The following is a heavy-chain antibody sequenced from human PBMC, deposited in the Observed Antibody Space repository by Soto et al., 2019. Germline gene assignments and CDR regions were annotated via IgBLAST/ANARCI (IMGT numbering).Heavy chain of an antibody. J-gene: IGHJ6*02. CDR1: GYSFTTSG. Sequence: QVQLVQSGAAVKKPGASVKVSCKASGYSFTTSGISWVRQAPGQGLEWMGWISTYNGDTDYAQSLQGRVIMTTDTSTTTAYMELRRLRSDDTAVYYCAREGSRPYYYYGMDVWGQGTTVTVSS. D-gene: IGHD2-15*01. CDR3: AREGSRPYYYYGMDV. CDR2: ISTYNGDT. V-gene: IGHV1-18*01.